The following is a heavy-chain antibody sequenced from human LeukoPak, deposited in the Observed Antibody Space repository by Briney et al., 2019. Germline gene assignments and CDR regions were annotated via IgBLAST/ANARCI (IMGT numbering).Heavy chain of an antibody. CDR3: ASGKGYRSSTSCGHPNWFDP. V-gene: IGHV1-69*05. D-gene: IGHD2-2*01. Sequence: GASVKVSCKASGGTFSSYAISWVRQAPGQGLEWMRGIIPIFGTANYAQKFQGRVTITTDESTSTAYMELSSLRSEDTAVYYCASGKGYRSSTSCGHPNWFDPWGQGTLVTVSS. CDR1: GGTFSSYA. CDR2: IIPIFGTA. J-gene: IGHJ5*02.